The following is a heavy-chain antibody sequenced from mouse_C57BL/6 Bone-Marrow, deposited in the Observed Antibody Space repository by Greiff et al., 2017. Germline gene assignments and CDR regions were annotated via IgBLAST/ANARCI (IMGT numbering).Heavy chain of an antibody. CDR3: ATYYSGDFDY. CDR1: GYTFTSYW. D-gene: IGHD2-12*01. Sequence: VQLQESGAELAKPGASVKLSCKASGYTFTSYWMHWVKQRPGQGLEWIGYINPSSGYTKYNQKFKDKATLTADKSSSTAYLQLSSLTYEDSAVDYCATYYSGDFDYWGQGTTLTVSS. J-gene: IGHJ2*01. V-gene: IGHV1-7*01. CDR2: INPSSGYT.